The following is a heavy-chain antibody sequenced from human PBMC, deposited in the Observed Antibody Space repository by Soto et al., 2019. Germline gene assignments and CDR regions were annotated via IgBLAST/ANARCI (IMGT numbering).Heavy chain of an antibody. D-gene: IGHD5-12*01. Sequence: QVQLQESGPGLVKPSQTLSLTCTVSGGSISSGGYYWSWIRQHPEKGLEWIGYIYHSGSTYYNPSLKSRLTISVDTSNNQFSLKLSSVSAADTALYYCARTGYSDYDFGYWGQGTLVTVSS. CDR2: IYHSGST. J-gene: IGHJ4*02. CDR3: ARTGYSDYDFGY. CDR1: GGSISSGGYY. V-gene: IGHV4-31*03.